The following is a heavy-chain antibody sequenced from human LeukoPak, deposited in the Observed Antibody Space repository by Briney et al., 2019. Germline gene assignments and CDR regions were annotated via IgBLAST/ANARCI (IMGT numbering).Heavy chain of an antibody. CDR3: ASNYYGSGSLDY. D-gene: IGHD3-10*01. CDR1: GGSISSYY. V-gene: IGHV4-59*08. Sequence: SETLSLTCTVSGGSISSYYWSWIRQPPGKGLEWIGYIYYSGSTNYNPSLKSRVTISVDTSKNQFSLKLSSVTAADTAVYYCASNYYGSGSLDYWGQGALVTVSS. CDR2: IYYSGST. J-gene: IGHJ4*02.